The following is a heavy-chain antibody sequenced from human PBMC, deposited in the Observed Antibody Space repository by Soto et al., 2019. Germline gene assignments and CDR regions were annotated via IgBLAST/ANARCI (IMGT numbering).Heavy chain of an antibody. CDR3: AYSSGWSPPYYYYGMDV. CDR1: GGSISSYY. CDR2: IYYSGST. J-gene: IGHJ6*02. V-gene: IGHV4-59*01. Sequence: PAETLSVTWTVSGGSISSYYWSWIRQPPGKGLEWIGYIYYSGSTNYNPSLKSRVTISVDTSKNQFSLKLSSVTAADTAVYYCAYSSGWSPPYYYYGMDVWGQGTTVTVS. D-gene: IGHD6-19*01.